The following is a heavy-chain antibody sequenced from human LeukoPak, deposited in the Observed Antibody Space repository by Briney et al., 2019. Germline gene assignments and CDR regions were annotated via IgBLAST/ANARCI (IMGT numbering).Heavy chain of an antibody. Sequence: GGSLRLSCAASGFGFSDSYMSWIRQAPGQGLEWLSYIKSSDTSTFYADSAKGRFTVSRDNAKNSLYLQMNSLRAEDTAVYYCARRGNMSSHAFDIWGQGTVVTVSS. D-gene: IGHD2/OR15-2a*01. V-gene: IGHV3-11*01. CDR3: ARRGNMSSHAFDI. CDR2: IKSSDTST. J-gene: IGHJ3*02. CDR1: GFGFSDSY.